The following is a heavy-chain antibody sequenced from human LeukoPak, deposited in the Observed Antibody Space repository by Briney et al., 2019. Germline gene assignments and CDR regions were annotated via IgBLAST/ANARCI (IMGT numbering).Heavy chain of an antibody. D-gene: IGHD1-26*01. CDR2: ISSSSSYI. CDR3: ASRLVGATTVPFDY. Sequence: PGGSLRLSCAASGFTFSSYSMNWVRQAPGKGLEWVSSISSSSSYIYYADSVKGRFTISRDNAKNSLYLQMNSLRAEDTAVYYCASRLVGATTVPFDYWGQGTLVTVSS. V-gene: IGHV3-21*01. J-gene: IGHJ4*02. CDR1: GFTFSSYS.